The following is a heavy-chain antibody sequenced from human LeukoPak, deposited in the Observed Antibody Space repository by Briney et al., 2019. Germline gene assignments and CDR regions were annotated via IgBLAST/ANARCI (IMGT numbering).Heavy chain of an antibody. CDR2: IYYSGST. V-gene: IGHV4-59*01. CDR1: GGSISSYY. D-gene: IGHD3-3*01. Sequence: SETLSLTCTVSGGSISSYYWSWIRQPPGKGLEWIGYIYYSGSTNYNPSLKSRVTISVDTSKNQFSLKLSSVTAADTAVYYCARDRGDRRYYDFWSGYYHGLPGDWGQGTLVTVSS. J-gene: IGHJ4*02. CDR3: ARDRGDRRYYDFWSGYYHGLPGD.